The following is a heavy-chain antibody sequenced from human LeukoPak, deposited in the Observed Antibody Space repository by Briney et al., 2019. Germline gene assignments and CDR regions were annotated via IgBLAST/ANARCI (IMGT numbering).Heavy chain of an antibody. D-gene: IGHD3-9*01. V-gene: IGHV1-18*04. CDR2: ISAYNGNT. CDR3: ARDSLLRYFDWFPLGMDV. CDR1: GYTFTSYG. Sequence: ASVKVSCKAPGYTFTSYGISWVRQAPGQGLEWMGWISAYNGNTNYAQKLQGRVTVTTDTSTSTAYMELRSLRSDDTAVYYCARDSLLRYFDWFPLGMDVWGKGTTVTVSS. J-gene: IGHJ6*04.